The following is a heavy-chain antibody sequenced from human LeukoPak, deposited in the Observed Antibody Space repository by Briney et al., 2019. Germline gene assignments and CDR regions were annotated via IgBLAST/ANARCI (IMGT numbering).Heavy chain of an antibody. CDR2: ISYDGSNK. D-gene: IGHD3-22*01. V-gene: IGHV3-30-3*01. Sequence: GGSLRLSCAASGFTFSSYAMHWVRQAPGKGLEWVAVISYDGSNKYYADSVKGRFTISRDNSKNTLYLQMNSLRAEDTAVYYCARGMRPMFYYYDSVGDYYMDVWGKGTTVTVSS. CDR1: GFTFSSYA. J-gene: IGHJ6*03. CDR3: ARGMRPMFYYYDSVGDYYMDV.